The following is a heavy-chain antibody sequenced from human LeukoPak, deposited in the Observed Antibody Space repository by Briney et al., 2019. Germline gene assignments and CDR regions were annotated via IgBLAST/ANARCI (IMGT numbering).Heavy chain of an antibody. J-gene: IGHJ4*02. CDR3: ARAPDYLLDY. Sequence: PSETLSLTCALYGGSFSGYYWSWIREPPGKGLEWIGEINHSGSTNYNPSLKSRVTISVDTSKNQFSLKLSSVTAADTAVYYCARAPDYLLDYWGQGTLVTVSS. D-gene: IGHD4/OR15-4a*01. CDR1: GGSFSGYY. CDR2: INHSGST. V-gene: IGHV4-34*01.